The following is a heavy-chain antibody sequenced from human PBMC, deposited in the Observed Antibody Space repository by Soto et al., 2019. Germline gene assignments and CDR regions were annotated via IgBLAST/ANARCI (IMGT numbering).Heavy chain of an antibody. CDR1: GYTFANHW. CDR2: IYPGDSDT. CDR3: ARSPWSSDIVVRPLTPVLYHFAF. V-gene: IGHV5-51*01. J-gene: IGHJ4*01. Sequence: GESLKISCSVSGYTFANHWIAWVRQMPGKGLEYMGIIYPGDSDTRYSPSFQGHVTISADKSITTAFLLWNSLRASDTAMYYCARSPWSSDIVVRPLTPVLYHFAFRGHGSPVPGSS. D-gene: IGHD2-15*01.